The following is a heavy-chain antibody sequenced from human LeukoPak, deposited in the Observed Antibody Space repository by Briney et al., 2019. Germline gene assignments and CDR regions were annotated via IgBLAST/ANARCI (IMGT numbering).Heavy chain of an antibody. J-gene: IGHJ6*03. CDR1: GFAFSSYS. CDR2: ISSSSSYI. Sequence: GGSLRLSCAASGFAFSSYSMNWVRQAPGKGLEWASSISSSSSYIYYADSVKGRFTISRDNAKNSLYLQMNSLRAEDTAVYYCAREISQYYDILTGYYEAPGYMDVWGKGTTVTVSS. CDR3: AREISQYYDILTGYYEAPGYMDV. V-gene: IGHV3-21*01. D-gene: IGHD3-9*01.